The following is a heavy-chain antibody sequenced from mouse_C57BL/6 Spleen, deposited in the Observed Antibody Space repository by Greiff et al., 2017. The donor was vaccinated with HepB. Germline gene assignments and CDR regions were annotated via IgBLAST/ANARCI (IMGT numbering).Heavy chain of an antibody. CDR1: GYTFTSYW. D-gene: IGHD1-1*01. Sequence: QVQLQQSGAELVKPGASVKLSCKASGYTFTSYWMQWVKQRPGQGLEWIGEIDPSDSYTNYNQKFKGKATLTVDTSSSTAYMQLSSLTSEDSAVYYCARGGYLGRGYFDVWGTGTTVTVSS. J-gene: IGHJ1*03. CDR3: ARGGYLGRGYFDV. V-gene: IGHV1-50*01. CDR2: IDPSDSYT.